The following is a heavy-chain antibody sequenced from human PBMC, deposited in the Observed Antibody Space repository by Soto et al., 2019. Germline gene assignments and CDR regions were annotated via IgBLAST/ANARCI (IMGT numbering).Heavy chain of an antibody. J-gene: IGHJ4*02. CDR3: DMTIRSSGYYYFDY. CDR2: TYYRSKWYN. D-gene: IGHD3-22*01. CDR1: GDSVCSNSAA. V-gene: IGHV6-1*01. Sequence: LLLICDIPGDSVCSNSAAWHWILQSPSRGLEWLGRTYYRSKWYNDYEVSVKSRITINPDTSKNQFSLQLNSVTPEDTAVYSCDMTIRSSGYYYFDYWGQGALLTDSS.